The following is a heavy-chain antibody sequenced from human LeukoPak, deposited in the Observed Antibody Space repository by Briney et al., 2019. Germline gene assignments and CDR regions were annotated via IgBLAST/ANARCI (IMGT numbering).Heavy chain of an antibody. V-gene: IGHV4-59*08. D-gene: IGHD6-13*01. Sequence: SETLSLTCTVSGGSNSSYYWSGSRQPPGKGLEWSGYIYYSESTNYNPSLKRRVTISVDTSKNQFSLKLSSVTAADTAVYYCARLTRIAAAGTGGIWFDPWGQGTLVTVSS. CDR2: IYYSEST. J-gene: IGHJ5*02. CDR1: GGSNSSYY. CDR3: ARLTRIAAAGTGGIWFDP.